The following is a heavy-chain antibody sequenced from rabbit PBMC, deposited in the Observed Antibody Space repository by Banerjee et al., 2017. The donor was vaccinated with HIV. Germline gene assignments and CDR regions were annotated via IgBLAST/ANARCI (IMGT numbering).Heavy chain of an antibody. V-gene: IGHV1S45*01. CDR1: GFSFSNNYV. CDR2: INSSSGNT. Sequence: QEQLEESGGGLVQPEGSLTLTCTASGFSFSNNYVMCWVRQAPGKGLEWIACINSSSGNTVYARWAKGRFTISKTSSTTVTLQMTSLTAADTATYFCARGYWTDGLHLWGPGPLVTVS. CDR3: ARGYWTDGLHL. D-gene: IGHD1-1*01. J-gene: IGHJ4*01.